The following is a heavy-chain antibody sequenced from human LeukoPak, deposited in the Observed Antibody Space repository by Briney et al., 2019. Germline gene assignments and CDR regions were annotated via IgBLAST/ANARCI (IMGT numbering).Heavy chain of an antibody. CDR1: GYTFTSYA. J-gene: IGHJ4*02. CDR3: AHYCSSTSCHRG. V-gene: IGHV1-69*13. CDR2: IIPIFGTA. Sequence: ASVKVSCKASGYTFTSYAISWVRQAPGQGLEWMGGIIPIFGTANYAQKFQGRVTITADESTSTAYMELSSLRSEDTAVYYCAHYCSSTSCHRGWGQGTLVTVSS. D-gene: IGHD2-2*01.